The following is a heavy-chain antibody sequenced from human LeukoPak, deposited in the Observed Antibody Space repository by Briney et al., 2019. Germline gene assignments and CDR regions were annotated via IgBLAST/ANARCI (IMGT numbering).Heavy chain of an antibody. CDR3: ARRISGNWFDP. Sequence: GESLKISCKGSGYRFTSYWVGWVRQMPGKGLEWMGIIYPGDSDTRYSPSLQGQVTTSVDKSISTAYLQWSSLKASDTAMYYCARRISGNWFDPWGQGTLVTVSS. CDR1: GYRFTSYW. D-gene: IGHD3-10*01. V-gene: IGHV5-51*01. CDR2: IYPGDSDT. J-gene: IGHJ5*02.